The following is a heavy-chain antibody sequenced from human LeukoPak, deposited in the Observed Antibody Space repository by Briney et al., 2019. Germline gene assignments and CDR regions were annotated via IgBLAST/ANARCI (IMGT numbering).Heavy chain of an antibody. CDR3: ARDPNY. Sequence: PGGSLRLSCAAAGFTFSSYAMHWVRQAPGKGAEWVAVISYDGSNKYYADSVKARFTISRDNSKNTLYLQMNSLRAEDTAVYYCARDPNYWGQGTLVTVSS. J-gene: IGHJ4*02. V-gene: IGHV3-30-3*01. CDR1: GFTFSSYA. CDR2: ISYDGSNK.